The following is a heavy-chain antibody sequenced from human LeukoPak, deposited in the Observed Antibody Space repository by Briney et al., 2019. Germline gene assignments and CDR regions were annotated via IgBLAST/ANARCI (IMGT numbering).Heavy chain of an antibody. CDR1: GGTFTSYA. Sequence: SLKVSCKASGGTFTSYAISWVRHAPGKGREWMGGIIPIFGTANYARKFQGRVTITADESTSTVYMELGSLRSEDTAVDYCARAGYYDSSGYYYDVDYWGQGTLVTVSS. J-gene: IGHJ4*02. CDR2: IIPIFGTA. V-gene: IGHV1-69*13. D-gene: IGHD3-22*01. CDR3: ARAGYYDSSGYYYDVDY.